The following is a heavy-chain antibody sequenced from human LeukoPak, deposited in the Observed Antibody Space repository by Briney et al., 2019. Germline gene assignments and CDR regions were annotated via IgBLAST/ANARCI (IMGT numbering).Heavy chain of an antibody. J-gene: IGHJ4*02. CDR3: ARVRANSSGWYDVSDY. CDR2: INPNSGGT. Sequence: ASVKVSCKASGYTFTGYYMHWVRQAPGQGLEWMGWINPNSGGTNYAQKFQGRVTMTRDTSISTAYMELSRLRSDDTAVYYCARVRANSSGWYDVSDYWGQGTLVTVSS. V-gene: IGHV1-2*02. D-gene: IGHD6-19*01. CDR1: GYTFTGYY.